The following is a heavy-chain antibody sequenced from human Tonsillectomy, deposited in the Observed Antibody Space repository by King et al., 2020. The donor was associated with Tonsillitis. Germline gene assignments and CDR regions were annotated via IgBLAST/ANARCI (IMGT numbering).Heavy chain of an antibody. Sequence: LQLVQSGAEVKKPGAQVKVPSKPPGYTFTGNNMPGVGQPPGQGLRWRGGITLKMVGTTIAKKFQGRATMTRDRSISTAYMDLSRLGSDDTAVYYCATSPRGDNGGYYSYAMDVWGQGTTVTVSS. CDR3: ATSPRGDNGGYYSYAMDV. V-gene: IGHV1-2*02. D-gene: IGHD2-8*01. J-gene: IGHJ6*02. CDR1: GYTFTGNN. CDR2: ITLKMVGT.